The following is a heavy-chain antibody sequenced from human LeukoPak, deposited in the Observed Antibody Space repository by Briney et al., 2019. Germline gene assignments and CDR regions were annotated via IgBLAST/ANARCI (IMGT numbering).Heavy chain of an antibody. V-gene: IGHV3-23*01. CDR3: AKDAGLIVGATDY. D-gene: IGHD1-26*01. CDR1: GFTFGSSA. J-gene: IGHJ4*02. CDR2: IRTSGGAT. Sequence: SGGSLRLSCAASGFTFGSSAMNWVRQAPGKGLEWVSSIRTSGGATYYADSVKGRFTISRDNSKNTLYLQMNSLRAEDTAVYYCAKDAGLIVGATDYWGQGTLVTVSS.